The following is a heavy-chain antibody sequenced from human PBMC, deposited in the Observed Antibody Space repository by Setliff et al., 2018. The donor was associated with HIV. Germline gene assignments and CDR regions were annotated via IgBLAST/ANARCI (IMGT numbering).Heavy chain of an antibody. CDR1: GFSVSDYW. CDR2: INQDGSEQ. D-gene: IGHD2-15*01. CDR3: ARGGAIGVSVGAT. Sequence: GGSLRLSCVASGFSVSDYWTIWVRQAPGKGLEWLANINQDGSEQNSADSLKGRFSVSKDNAKNSLSLQMNSLRAEDTAVYYCARGGAIGVSVGATWGQGTLVTVSS. V-gene: IGHV3-7*01. J-gene: IGHJ5*02.